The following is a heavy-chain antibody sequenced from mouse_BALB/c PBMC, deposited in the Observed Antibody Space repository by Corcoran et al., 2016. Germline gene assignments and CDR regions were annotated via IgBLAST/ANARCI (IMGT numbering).Heavy chain of an antibody. CDR1: GFNIKDTY. D-gene: IGHD1-1*02. J-gene: IGHJ3*01. Sequence: EVQLQQSGAELVKPGASVKLSCTASGFNIKDTYLHWVKQRPEKGLKWIGRIDTANDNTKFDPKFQAKATITANTSSNTTYLQLSSLTSEDTAVYDCTNGSYDAGFAYWGQGTLVTVS. V-gene: IGHV14-3*02. CDR3: TNGSYDAGFAY. CDR2: IDTANDNT.